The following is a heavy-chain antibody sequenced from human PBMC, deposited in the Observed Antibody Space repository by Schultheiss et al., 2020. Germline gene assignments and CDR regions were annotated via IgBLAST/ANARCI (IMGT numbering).Heavy chain of an antibody. V-gene: IGHV3-30-3*01. J-gene: IGHJ6*02. CDR1: GFTFSSYA. Sequence: GGSLRLSCAASGFTFSSYAMHWVRQAPGKGLEWVAVISYDGSNKYYADSVKGRFTISRDNSKNTLYLQMNSLRAEDTAVYYCASSVRSIAAADYYYYGMDVWGQGTTVTVS. D-gene: IGHD6-13*01. CDR3: ASSVRSIAAADYYYYGMDV. CDR2: ISYDGSNK.